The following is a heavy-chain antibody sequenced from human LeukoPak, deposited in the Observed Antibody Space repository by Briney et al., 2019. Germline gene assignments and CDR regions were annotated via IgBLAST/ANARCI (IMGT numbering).Heavy chain of an antibody. D-gene: IGHD3-22*01. CDR2: ITPTSSYI. CDR3: ARLRRNNDNSGYYYYYDY. J-gene: IGHJ4*02. CDR1: GLTFSSYS. V-gene: IGHV3-21*01. Sequence: KPGGSLRLSCAVSGLTFSSYSFNWVRQAPGKGLEWVSSITPTSSYIYYADSVKGRFTISRDNAKNSLYLQMNSLRAEDPAVYYCARLRRNNDNSGYYYYYDYWGQGTLVTVSS.